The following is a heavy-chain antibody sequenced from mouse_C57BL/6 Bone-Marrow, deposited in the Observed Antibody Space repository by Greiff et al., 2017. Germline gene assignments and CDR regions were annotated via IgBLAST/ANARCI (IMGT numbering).Heavy chain of an antibody. D-gene: IGHD1-1*01. V-gene: IGHV5-6*02. CDR1: GFTFSSYG. CDR2: ISSGGSYT. Sequence: EVTVEESGGDLVKPGGSLKLSCAASGFTFSSYGMSWVRQTPDKRLEWVATISSGGSYTYYPDSVKGRFTISRDNAKNNLYLLMSSLRSEDTAMYYCARHVYYGSGLGWFAYWGQRTLVTVSA. J-gene: IGHJ3*01. CDR3: ARHVYYGSGLGWFAY.